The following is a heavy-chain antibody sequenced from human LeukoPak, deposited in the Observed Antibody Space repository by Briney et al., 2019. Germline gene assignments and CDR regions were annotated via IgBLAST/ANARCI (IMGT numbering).Heavy chain of an antibody. CDR1: GFQFSRNG. CDR3: ARDFDDVTGDFYYIPDF. D-gene: IGHD2-21*01. J-gene: IGHJ4*02. V-gene: IGHV3-30*02. CDR2: IRYDGTKK. Sequence: GGSLRLSCAASGFQFSRNGMHWVRQAPGKGLEWVAFIRYDGTKKFYGDSVRGRFTISRDNSKNTLYLEMNSLRHEDTAVYSCARDFDDVTGDFYYIPDFWGQGTLVSVSS.